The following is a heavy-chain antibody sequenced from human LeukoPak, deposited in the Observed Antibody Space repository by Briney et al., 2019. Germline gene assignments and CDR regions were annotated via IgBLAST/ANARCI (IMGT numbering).Heavy chain of an antibody. J-gene: IGHJ4*02. Sequence: PGGSLRLSRAASGFIFCSYWVRSVRQAPGKGLQWVANIKQDGSEKYYVDSVKGRFTISRHNAKNSLYLQISSLRGEDTAVYYCATGGPCYDDRSGYDYWGQGSLVTVSS. CDR3: ATGGPCYDDRSGYDY. V-gene: IGHV3-7*01. CDR1: GFIFCSYW. D-gene: IGHD3-22*01. CDR2: IKQDGSEK.